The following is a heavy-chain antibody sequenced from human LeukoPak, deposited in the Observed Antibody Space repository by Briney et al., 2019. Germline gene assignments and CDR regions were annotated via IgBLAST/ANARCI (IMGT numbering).Heavy chain of an antibody. J-gene: IGHJ4*02. CDR1: GYTFTSYD. V-gene: IGHV1-8*03. Sequence: GASVKVSCKASGYTFTSYDINWVRQATGQGLEWMGWMNPNSGNTGYAQKFQGRVTITRNTSISTAYMELSSLRSEDTAVYYCARGPIPHQYYDFWSGYYTGSDLYFDYWGQGTLVTVSS. CDR2: MNPNSGNT. CDR3: ARGPIPHQYYDFWSGYYTGSDLYFDY. D-gene: IGHD3-3*01.